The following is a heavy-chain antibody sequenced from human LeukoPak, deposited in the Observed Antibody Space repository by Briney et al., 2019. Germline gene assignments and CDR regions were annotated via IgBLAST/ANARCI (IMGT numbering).Heavy chain of an antibody. D-gene: IGHD3-22*01. CDR1: GGTFSSYA. CDR3: ARSAYDSSGGPPID. Sequence: GSSVKVSCKASGGTFSSYAISWVRQAPGQGLEWMGGIIPIFGTANYAQKFQGRVTITTDESTSTAYMELSSLRAEDTAVYYCARSAYDSSGGPPIDWGQGTLVTVSS. J-gene: IGHJ4*02. CDR2: IIPIFGTA. V-gene: IGHV1-69*05.